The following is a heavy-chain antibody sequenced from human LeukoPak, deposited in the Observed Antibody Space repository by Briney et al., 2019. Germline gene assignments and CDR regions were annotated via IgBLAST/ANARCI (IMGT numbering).Heavy chain of an antibody. CDR2: ISYDGSNK. CDR1: GFTFSSYA. CDR3: ARDPVAVAAFDY. J-gene: IGHJ4*02. V-gene: IGHV3-30*04. D-gene: IGHD6-19*01. Sequence: GGSLRLSCAASGFTFSSYAMHWVRQAPGKGLEWVAVISYDGSNKYYADSVKGRFTISRDNSKNTLYLQMNSLRAEDTAVYYCARDPVAVAAFDYWGQGTLVTVSS.